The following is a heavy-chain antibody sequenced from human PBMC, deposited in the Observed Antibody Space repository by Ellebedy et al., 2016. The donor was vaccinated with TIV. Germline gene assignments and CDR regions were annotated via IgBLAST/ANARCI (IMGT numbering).Heavy chain of an antibody. CDR3: AKGRGGGSDTSAPRYYFDY. CDR1: GFTFNSYA. J-gene: IGHJ4*02. D-gene: IGHD3-22*01. V-gene: IGHV3-23*01. CDR2: ISHTGTRT. Sequence: GESLKISCAASGFTFNSYAMSWVRQAPGKGLEWVSTISHTGTRTYYANSVKGRFTISRDNSKSTLDLQMSSLRAEDTAVYYCAKGRGGGSDTSAPRYYFDYWGLGTLVTVSS.